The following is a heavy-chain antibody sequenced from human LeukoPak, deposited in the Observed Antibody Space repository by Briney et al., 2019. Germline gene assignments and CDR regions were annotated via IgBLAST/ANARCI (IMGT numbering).Heavy chain of an antibody. Sequence: GGSLRLSCAASGFTFSSYGMHWVRQAPGKGLEWVAFIRYDGSNKYYADSVKGRFTISRDNAKNSLYLQMNSLRAEDTAVYYCARSGAYCGGDCYSYYFDYWGQGTLVTVSS. CDR2: IRYDGSNK. CDR1: GFTFSSYG. D-gene: IGHD2-21*02. V-gene: IGHV3-30*02. J-gene: IGHJ4*02. CDR3: ARSGAYCGGDCYSYYFDY.